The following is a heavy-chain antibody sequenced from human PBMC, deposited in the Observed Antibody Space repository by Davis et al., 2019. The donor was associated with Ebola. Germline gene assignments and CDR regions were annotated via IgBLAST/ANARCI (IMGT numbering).Heavy chain of an antibody. Sequence: GESLKISCSAPGFTFSTYAFHWVRQAPGKGLQYVSAISSNGGTTYYADSVKGRFTISRDNSKNTVNLQMSSLRTEDTGVYYCVKVTAVGFYYTDVWGKGTTVTVSS. CDR1: GFTFSTYA. CDR3: VKVTAVGFYYTDV. J-gene: IGHJ6*03. V-gene: IGHV3-64D*06. CDR2: ISSNGGTT. D-gene: IGHD4-23*01.